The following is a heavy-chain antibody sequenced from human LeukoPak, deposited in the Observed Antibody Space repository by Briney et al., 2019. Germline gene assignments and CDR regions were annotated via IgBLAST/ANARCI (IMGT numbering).Heavy chain of an antibody. CDR3: ATGITGTTLSGTS. J-gene: IGHJ5*02. V-gene: IGHV1-24*01. CDR2: FDPEDGET. CDR1: GYTLTELS. D-gene: IGHD1-7*01. Sequence: GASVKVSCKVSGYTLTELSMHRVRQAPGKGLEWMGGFDPEDGETIYAQKFQGRVTMTEDTSTDTAYMQLSSLRSEDTAVYYCATGITGTTLSGTSWGQGTLVTVSS.